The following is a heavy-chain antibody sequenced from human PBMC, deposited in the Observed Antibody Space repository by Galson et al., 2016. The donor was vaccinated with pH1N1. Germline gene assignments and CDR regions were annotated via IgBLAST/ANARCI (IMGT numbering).Heavy chain of an antibody. CDR1: GVSISSSDFY. Sequence: LSLTCSVSGVSISSSDFYWAWIRQSPGKGLEWIGSVFHTGSTYYNPSIKSRVVISVDPSKNLLSLNQSSVTAADTAVYFCTRARAGTYTNSWHYYYYGFDVWGQGTTVTVSS. V-gene: IGHV4-39*02. D-gene: IGHD6-13*01. CDR2: VFHTGST. J-gene: IGHJ6*02. CDR3: TRARAGTYTNSWHYYYYGFDV.